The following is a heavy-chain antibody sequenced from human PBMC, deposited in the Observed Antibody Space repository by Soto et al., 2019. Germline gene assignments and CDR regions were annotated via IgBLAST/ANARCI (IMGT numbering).Heavy chain of an antibody. CDR1: GFTFSTYW. J-gene: IGHJ4*02. Sequence: EVQLVESGGGLVQPGGSLRLSCAASGFTFSTYWMHWVRQVPGKGLMWVSRIIGDGSNTNYADSVKGRFTISRDNAKNTLYLQMNSLTDEDTAVYYCARGTRVGGFGELQYWGQAIRVTVSS. D-gene: IGHD3-10*01. CDR2: IIGDGSNT. V-gene: IGHV3-74*01. CDR3: ARGTRVGGFGELQY.